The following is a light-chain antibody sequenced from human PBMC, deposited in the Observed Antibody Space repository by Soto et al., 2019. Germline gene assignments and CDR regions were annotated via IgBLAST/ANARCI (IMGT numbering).Light chain of an antibody. CDR3: QQYDSYSRT. CDR2: DAS. CDR1: QIISPW. Sequence: DIQMTQSPSTLSASVGDRVTIGCRASQIISPWLAWYQQKPGKAPKLLIYDASSLESGVPSRFNGSGSGTEFTLTISSLQPDDFATYYCQQYDSYSRTFGQGTKVEMK. V-gene: IGKV1-5*01. J-gene: IGKJ1*01.